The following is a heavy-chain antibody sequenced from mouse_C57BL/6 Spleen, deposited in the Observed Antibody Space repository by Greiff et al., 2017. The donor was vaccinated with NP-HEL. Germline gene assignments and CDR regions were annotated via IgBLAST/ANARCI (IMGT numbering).Heavy chain of an antibody. V-gene: IGHV1-47*01. CDR2: FHPYNDDT. CDR3: ARHYYGSSYGYFDV. D-gene: IGHD1-1*01. Sequence: QVQLKQSGAELVKPGASVKMSCKASGYTFTTYPIEWMKQNHGKSLEWIGNFHPYNDDTKYNEKFKGKATLTVEKSSSTVYLELSRLTSDDSAVYYGARHYYGSSYGYFDVWGTGTTVTVSS. CDR1: GYTFTTYP. J-gene: IGHJ1*03.